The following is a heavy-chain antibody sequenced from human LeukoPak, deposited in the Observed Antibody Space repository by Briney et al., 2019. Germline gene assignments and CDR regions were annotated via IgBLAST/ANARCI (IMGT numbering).Heavy chain of an antibody. Sequence: VQPGGSVRLSCAASGFTFSNYAMSWVRQAPGKGLEWVSILSGSGRDTFYAGSVKGRFTISRDNSKNTLYLQMNSLRAEDTAVYYCAKGGGEVKDCSSTSCLFYFDYWGQGTLVTVSS. V-gene: IGHV3-23*01. CDR3: AKGGGEVKDCSSTSCLFYFDY. J-gene: IGHJ4*02. D-gene: IGHD2-2*01. CDR2: LSGSGRDT. CDR1: GFTFSNYA.